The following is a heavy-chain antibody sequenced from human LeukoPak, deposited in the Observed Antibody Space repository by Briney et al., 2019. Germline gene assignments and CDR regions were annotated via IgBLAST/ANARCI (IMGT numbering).Heavy chain of an antibody. CDR1: GDSISTYY. V-gene: IGHV4-30-4*01. D-gene: IGHD6-6*01. CDR3: ARDEYSSSWGYFQH. Sequence: SETLSLTCTVSGDSISTYYWSWIRQPPGKGLEWIGYIYYSGSTYYNPSLKSRVTISVDTSKNQFSLKLSSVTAADTAVYYCARDEYSSSWGYFQHWGQGTLVTVSS. CDR2: IYYSGST. J-gene: IGHJ1*01.